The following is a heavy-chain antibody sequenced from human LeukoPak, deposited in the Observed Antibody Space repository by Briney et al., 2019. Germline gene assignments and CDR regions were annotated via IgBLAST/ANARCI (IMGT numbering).Heavy chain of an antibody. Sequence: GGSLRLSCAASGFTFSSYSMNWVRQAPGKGLEWVSAISGSGGSTYYADSVKGRFTISRDNPKNTLYLQMNSLRAEDTAVYYCAKMDIVVVPAAIRGGVDYWGQGTLVTVSS. CDR3: AKMDIVVVPAAIRGGVDY. J-gene: IGHJ4*02. CDR1: GFTFSSYS. V-gene: IGHV3-23*01. CDR2: ISGSGGST. D-gene: IGHD2-2*03.